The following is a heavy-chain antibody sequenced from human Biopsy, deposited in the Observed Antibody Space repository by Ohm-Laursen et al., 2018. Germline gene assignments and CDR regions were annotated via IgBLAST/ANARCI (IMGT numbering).Heavy chain of an antibody. J-gene: IGHJ3*02. V-gene: IGHV3-48*03. D-gene: IGHD6-19*01. CDR1: GFTFSTYE. Sequence: SLRLSCAASGFTFSTYEMNWVRQAPGKGLEWISFISHSSGPTNYAASVRGRFTISRDNAKNALYLQMNSLRVEDTAFYYCVRLEAGLFDAFDIWGHGTTVTVSS. CDR2: ISHSSGPT. CDR3: VRLEAGLFDAFDI.